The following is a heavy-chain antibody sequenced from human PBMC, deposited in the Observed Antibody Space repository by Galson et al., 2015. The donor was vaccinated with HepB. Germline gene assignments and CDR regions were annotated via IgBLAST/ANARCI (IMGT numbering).Heavy chain of an antibody. D-gene: IGHD2-15*01. CDR3: ATQVVVTARENYYFDY. CDR2: FDPDDGET. CDR1: GCTLTELC. V-gene: IGHV1-24*01. J-gene: IGHJ4*02. Sequence: SVKVSCKVSGCTLTELCMRWVRRAPGKGLEWMGGFDPDDGETIYAQKFQGRVTMTEDTSTDTAYLELSSLRSDDAAVYYCATQVVVTARENYYFDYWGQGTLVTVSS.